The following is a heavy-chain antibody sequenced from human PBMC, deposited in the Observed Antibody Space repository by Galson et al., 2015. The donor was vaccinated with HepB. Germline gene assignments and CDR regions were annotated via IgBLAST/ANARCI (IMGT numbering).Heavy chain of an antibody. CDR2: ISGSGGST. CDR3: AKAPVGATAPRAVDFDY. J-gene: IGHJ4*02. V-gene: IGHV3-23*01. CDR1: TFIFSTYS. Sequence: SLRLSCAASTFIFSTYSMNWVRQAPGKGLEWVSAISGSGGSTYYADSVKGRFTISRDNSKNTLYLQMNSLRAEDTAVYYCAKAPVGATAPRAVDFDYWGQGTLVTVSS. D-gene: IGHD1-26*01.